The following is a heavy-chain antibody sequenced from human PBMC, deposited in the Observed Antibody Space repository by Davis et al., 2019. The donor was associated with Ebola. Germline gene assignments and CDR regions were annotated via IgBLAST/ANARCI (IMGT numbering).Heavy chain of an antibody. V-gene: IGHV5-10-1*01. CDR1: GYSFATSW. D-gene: IGHD3-22*01. CDR3: AKLGRSSDYFGRHFDW. J-gene: IGHJ4*02. Sequence: GESLKISCKGSGYSFATSWISWVRQTPGKGLEWMGRIDPTDSYNDYSPSFEGHVTISADRSTNTAYLQWSNLRASDTAIYYCAKLGRSSDYFGRHFDWWGQGTLVTVSS. CDR2: IDPTDSYN.